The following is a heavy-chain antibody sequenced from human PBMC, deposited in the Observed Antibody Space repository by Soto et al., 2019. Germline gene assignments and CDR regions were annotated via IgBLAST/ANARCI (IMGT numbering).Heavy chain of an antibody. CDR3: ARGGAMGVDY. CDR1: GFTFNTHW. J-gene: IGHJ4*02. D-gene: IGHD1-26*01. V-gene: IGHV3-74*01. Sequence: EVQLVESGGGVVQPGGSLRLSCTASGFTFNTHWMHWVRQAPGKGLVLVSRIYFDGITTNYADSVKGRLTVSRDNAKNTVYLHANTLRDEDTAVYYCARGGAMGVDYWGQGTLVTVSS. CDR2: IYFDGITT.